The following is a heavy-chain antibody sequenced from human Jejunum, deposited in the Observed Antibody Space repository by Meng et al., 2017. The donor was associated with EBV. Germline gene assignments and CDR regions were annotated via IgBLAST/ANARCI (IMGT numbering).Heavy chain of an antibody. D-gene: IGHD5-12*01. CDR2: IYYTGRT. Sequence: QGQVQGSGPGLVQPSGTLSLTCAVYGASISSSHWWSWVRQAPGEGLEWIGEIYYTGRTNYNPSLKSRVSMSIDKSKNQFSLNLNSVTVADTAVYYCATSMSGYSYGYSWGQGTLVTVSS. CDR3: ATSMSGYSYGYS. CDR1: GASISSSHW. V-gene: IGHV4-4*02. J-gene: IGHJ5*02.